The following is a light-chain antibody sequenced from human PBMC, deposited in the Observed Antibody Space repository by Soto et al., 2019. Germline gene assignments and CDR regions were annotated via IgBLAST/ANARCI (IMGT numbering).Light chain of an antibody. CDR3: SSYTSSSIDYV. Sequence: QSALTQPASVSGSPGQSITISCTGTSSDVGGYNYVSWYQQHPGKAPKLMIYEVGNRPSGVSNRFSGSKSGNTASLTISGLQAEDEGDYYCSSYTSSSIDYVFGTGTKLTVL. V-gene: IGLV2-14*01. J-gene: IGLJ1*01. CDR2: EVG. CDR1: SSDVGGYNY.